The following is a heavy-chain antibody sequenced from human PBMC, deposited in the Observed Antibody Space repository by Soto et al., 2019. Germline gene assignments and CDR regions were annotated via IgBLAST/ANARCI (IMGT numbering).Heavy chain of an antibody. V-gene: IGHV2-5*01. CDR2: IYWSGDE. Sequence: QMTLKESGPTLVKPTQTLTLTCSFSGFSFSTSGVGVGWVRQPPGKALEWLALIYWSGDEHYRPSLKSRLTITKDTSKNQVVLIMTNMDPVDTATYYCARGLATLPVFAFDVWGQGTTVTVSS. CDR3: ARGLATLPVFAFDV. CDR1: GFSFSTSGVG. J-gene: IGHJ3*01. D-gene: IGHD6-6*01.